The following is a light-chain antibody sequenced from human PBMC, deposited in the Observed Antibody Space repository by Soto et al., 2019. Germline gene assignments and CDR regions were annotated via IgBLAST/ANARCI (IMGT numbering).Light chain of an antibody. CDR2: GAS. Sequence: IVMTQSPATLSVSPGERVTFSCRASQGINRKLAWYQHKAGQAPRLLISGASTVATGIPARFSGSGSGTEFTLTINSLQSEDSAVYYCQQYHTWPVTFGGGNKVAI. V-gene: IGKV3-15*01. CDR3: QQYHTWPVT. CDR1: QGINRK. J-gene: IGKJ4*01.